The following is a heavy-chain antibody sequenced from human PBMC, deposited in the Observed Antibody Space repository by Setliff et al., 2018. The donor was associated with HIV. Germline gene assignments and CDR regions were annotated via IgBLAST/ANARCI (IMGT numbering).Heavy chain of an antibody. CDR3: ASGGPLGWVRGVSNWFDP. CDR2: IYTSGST. J-gene: IGHJ5*02. D-gene: IGHD3-10*01. CDR1: GGSISSYY. Sequence: PSETLSLTCTVSGGSISSYYWSWIRQHAGKGLEWIGRIYTSGSTNYNPSLKSRVTMSVDTSKNQFSLKLSSVTAADTAVYYCASGGPLGWVRGVSNWFDPWGQGTLVTVSS. V-gene: IGHV4-4*07.